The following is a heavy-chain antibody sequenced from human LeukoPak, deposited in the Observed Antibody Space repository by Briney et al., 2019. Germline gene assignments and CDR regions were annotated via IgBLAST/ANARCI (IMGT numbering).Heavy chain of an antibody. J-gene: IGHJ3*01. Sequence: PGGSLRLSCTASGFTFSSYAINWVRLAPGKGLERVSSISGSGGSTFYYADSVKGRFTVSRDNSKNTVYLQMNSLRADDTAVYYCSKGGRWDYYDSSHWGQGTMVIVSS. D-gene: IGHD3-22*01. V-gene: IGHV3-23*01. CDR3: SKGGRWDYYDSSH. CDR2: ISGSGGST. CDR1: GFTFSSYA.